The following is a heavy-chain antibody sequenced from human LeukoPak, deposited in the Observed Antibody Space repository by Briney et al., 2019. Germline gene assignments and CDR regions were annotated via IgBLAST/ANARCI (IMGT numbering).Heavy chain of an antibody. D-gene: IGHD2-2*01. CDR2: IIPIFGTA. Sequence: ASVKVSCKASGGTFSSYVISWVRQAPGQGLEWMGGIIPIFGTANYAQKFQGRVTITADESTSTAYMELSSLRSEDTAVYYCARDLKDIVVVPAADNRYYYYMDVWGKGTTVTVSS. V-gene: IGHV1-69*13. J-gene: IGHJ6*03. CDR3: ARDLKDIVVVPAADNRYYYYMDV. CDR1: GGTFSSYV.